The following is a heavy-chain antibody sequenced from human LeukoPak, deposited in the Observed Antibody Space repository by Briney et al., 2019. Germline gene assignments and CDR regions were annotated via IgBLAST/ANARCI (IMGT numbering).Heavy chain of an antibody. CDR3: ARDMYYYGSGSYRYYYYYGMDV. Sequence: SVKVSCKASGGTFSSYAISWVRQAPGQGLEWMGGIIPIFGTANYAQKFQGRVTITADESTSTAYVELSSLRSEDTAVYYCARDMYYYGSGSYRYYYYYGMDVWGKGTTVTVSS. D-gene: IGHD3-10*01. CDR2: IIPIFGTA. V-gene: IGHV1-69*01. CDR1: GGTFSSYA. J-gene: IGHJ6*04.